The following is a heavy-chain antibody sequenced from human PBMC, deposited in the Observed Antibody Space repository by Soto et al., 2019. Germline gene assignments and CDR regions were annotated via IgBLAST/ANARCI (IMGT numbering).Heavy chain of an antibody. D-gene: IGHD6-13*01. Sequence: PSETLSLTCTVSGGSISSYYWSWIRQPPGKGLEWIGYIYYSGSTNYNPSLKSRVTISVDTSKNQFSLKLSSVTAADTAVYYCGRGGFGAAVGRFGPWGKETLVTVPS. V-gene: IGHV4-59*01. J-gene: IGHJ5*02. CDR1: GGSISSYY. CDR3: GRGGFGAAVGRFGP. CDR2: IYYSGST.